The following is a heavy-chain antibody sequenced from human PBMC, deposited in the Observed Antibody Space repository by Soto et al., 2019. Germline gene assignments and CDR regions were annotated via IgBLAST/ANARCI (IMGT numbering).Heavy chain of an antibody. CDR2: IQSDGSSP. CDR1: GFTFNYYW. V-gene: IGHV3-74*01. J-gene: IGHJ4*02. D-gene: IGHD2-21*02. Sequence: EVRLVESGGGLVQPGGSLRLSCVASGFTFNYYWMHWVRQAPGKGLVWVSRIQSDGSSPDYVDSVKGRFTISRDNAKNTLYLQMNNLRAEDTAVYYCARGGDPDYWGQGTLVTVSS. CDR3: ARGGDPDY.